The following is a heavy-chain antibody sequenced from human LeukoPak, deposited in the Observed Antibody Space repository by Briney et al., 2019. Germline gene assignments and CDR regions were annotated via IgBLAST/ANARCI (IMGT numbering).Heavy chain of an antibody. CDR3: AKDELYGDWDWFDP. Sequence: PGGSLRLSCAASGFTFSSYWMSWVRQAPGKGLEWVANIKQDGGEIYYVDSVKGRFPISRDNSKNTLYLQMNSLRAEDTAVYYCAKDELYGDWDWFDPWGQGTLVTVSS. V-gene: IGHV3-7*01. CDR1: GFTFSSYW. D-gene: IGHD4-17*01. J-gene: IGHJ5*02. CDR2: IKQDGGEI.